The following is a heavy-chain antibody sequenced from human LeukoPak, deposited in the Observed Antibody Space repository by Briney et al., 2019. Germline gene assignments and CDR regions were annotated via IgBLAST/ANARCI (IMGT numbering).Heavy chain of an antibody. CDR1: GFTFSSYG. CDR2: ISSSSSTI. Sequence: GGSLRLSCAASGFTFSSYGMSWVRQAPGKGLDWVSYISSSSSTIYYADSVKGRFTISRDNAKNSLYLQMNSLRAEDTAVYYCIVLAVAGTFGFDYWGQGTLVTVSS. V-gene: IGHV3-48*01. D-gene: IGHD6-19*01. J-gene: IGHJ4*02. CDR3: IVLAVAGTFGFDY.